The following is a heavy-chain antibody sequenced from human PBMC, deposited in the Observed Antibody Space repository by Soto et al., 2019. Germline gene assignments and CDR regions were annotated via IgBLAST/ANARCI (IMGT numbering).Heavy chain of an antibody. Sequence: SVKVSCKASGGTFSSYAISWVRQAPGQGLEWMGGIIPIFGTANYAQKFQGRVTITADESTSPAYMELSSLRSEDTAVYYCAREGGDGYNLGNYYYYGMDVWGQGTTVTVSS. CDR1: GGTFSSYA. D-gene: IGHD5-12*01. CDR2: IIPIFGTA. V-gene: IGHV1-69*13. CDR3: AREGGDGYNLGNYYYYGMDV. J-gene: IGHJ6*02.